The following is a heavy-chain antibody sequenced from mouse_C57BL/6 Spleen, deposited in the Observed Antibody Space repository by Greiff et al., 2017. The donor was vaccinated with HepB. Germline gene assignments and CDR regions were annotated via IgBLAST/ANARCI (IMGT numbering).Heavy chain of an antibody. CDR1: GYTFTSYG. D-gene: IGHD2-4*01. J-gene: IGHJ3*01. CDR2: IYPRSGNT. Sequence: QVHVKQSGAELARPGASVKLSCKASGYTFTSYGISWVKQRTGQGLEWIGEIYPRSGNTYYTEKFKGKATLTADKSSSAAYMELRSLTSEDSAVYVCASPYDYDAWFAYWGQGTLVTVSA. V-gene: IGHV1-81*01. CDR3: ASPYDYDAWFAY.